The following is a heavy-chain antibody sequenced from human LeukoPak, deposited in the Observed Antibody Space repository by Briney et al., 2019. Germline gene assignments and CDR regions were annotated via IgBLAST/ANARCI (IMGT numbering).Heavy chain of an antibody. CDR2: ISYDGSIT. Sequence: PSGGSLRLSCAASGFTFSGDAMNWVRQAPGKGLEWVAVISYDGSITYYADSVKGRFTISRDNSKKILYLQMNSLRAEDTAVYYCAREGVGTTTPVLYYFDYWGQGTLVTVSS. CDR1: GFTFSGDA. V-gene: IGHV3-30-3*01. D-gene: IGHD1-26*01. CDR3: AREGVGTTTPVLYYFDY. J-gene: IGHJ4*02.